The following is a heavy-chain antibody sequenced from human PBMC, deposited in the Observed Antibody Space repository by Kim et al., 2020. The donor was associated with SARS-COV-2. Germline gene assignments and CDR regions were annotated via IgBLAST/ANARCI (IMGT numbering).Heavy chain of an antibody. D-gene: IGHD5-18*01. J-gene: IGHJ4*02. Sequence: YVDSVKGRFTISRDNAKNSLYLQMNSLRAEDTAVYYCAREGDTAMATFDYWGQGTLVTVSS. V-gene: IGHV3-7*03. CDR3: AREGDTAMATFDY.